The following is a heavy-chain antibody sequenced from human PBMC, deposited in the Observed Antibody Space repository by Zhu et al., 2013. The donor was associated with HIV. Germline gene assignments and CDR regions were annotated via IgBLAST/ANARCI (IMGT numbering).Heavy chain of an antibody. CDR1: GYAFVGYY. CDR3: ARGAGYSNSVDDLDY. CDR2: ISGYNGNT. Sequence: LVQSGAEVVRPGASVTVSCKSSGYAFVGYYMHWVRQAPGQGLEWMGWISGYNGNTNYAQKLQGRVTMTTDTSASTTYMELRSLRSDDTAVYYCARGAGYSNSVDDLDYWGQGTLVTVSS. V-gene: IGHV1-18*04. D-gene: IGHD4-4*01. J-gene: IGHJ4*02.